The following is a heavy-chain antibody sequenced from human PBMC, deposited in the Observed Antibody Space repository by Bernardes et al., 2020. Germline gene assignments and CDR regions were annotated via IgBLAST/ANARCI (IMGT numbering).Heavy chain of an antibody. CDR2: ISSSGDYI. Sequence: GGSLRLSCAASGFTFSNSTMNWVRQAPGKGLEWVSFISSSGDYIYYADSVKGRFTISRDNAKNSLYLQMDSLRAEDTAVYYCVSSASDIVVVVAVTRGGYYYYMDVWGKGTTVTVSS. CDR1: GFTFSNST. D-gene: IGHD2-15*01. CDR3: VSSASDIVVVVAVTRGGYYYYMDV. V-gene: IGHV3-21*01. J-gene: IGHJ6*03.